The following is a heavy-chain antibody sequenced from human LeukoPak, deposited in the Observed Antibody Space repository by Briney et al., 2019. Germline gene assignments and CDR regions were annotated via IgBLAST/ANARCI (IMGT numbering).Heavy chain of an antibody. CDR1: GGSFSGYY. J-gene: IGHJ4*02. V-gene: IGHV4-34*01. CDR3: ARGQYSYALGY. D-gene: IGHD5-18*01. CDR2: INHSGST. Sequence: SETLTLTSAVYGGSFSGYYWSRIRQPPGKGRERIGEINHSGSTNYNPSLKSRVTISVDTSKNQFSLKLSSVTAADTAVYYCARGQYSYALGYWGQGTLVTVSS.